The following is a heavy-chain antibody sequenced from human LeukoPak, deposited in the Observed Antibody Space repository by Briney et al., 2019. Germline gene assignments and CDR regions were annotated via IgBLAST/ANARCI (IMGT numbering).Heavy chain of an antibody. J-gene: IGHJ4*02. CDR2: IYYSGST. Sequence: SETLSLTCTVSGGSISSSSYYWGWIRQPPGKGLEWIGSIYYSGSTYYNPSLKSRVTISVDTSKNQFSLKLSSVTAADTAVYYCARHGSSSWSTYFDYWGQGTLVTVSS. D-gene: IGHD6-13*01. V-gene: IGHV4-39*01. CDR1: GGSISSSSYY. CDR3: ARHGSSSWSTYFDY.